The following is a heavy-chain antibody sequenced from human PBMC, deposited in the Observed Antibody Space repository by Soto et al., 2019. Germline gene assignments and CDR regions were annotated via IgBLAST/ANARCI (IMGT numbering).Heavy chain of an antibody. CDR3: ARHMGSYSSSWDYYYYGMDV. D-gene: IGHD6-6*01. CDR2: IDPSDSYT. V-gene: IGHV5-10-1*01. CDR1: GYSFTSYW. Sequence: GESLKISCKGSGYSFTSYWISWVRQMPGKGLEWMGRIDPSDSYTNYSPSFQGHVTISADKSISTAYLQWSSLKASDTAMYYCARHMGSYSSSWDYYYYGMDVWGQGTSVTVSS. J-gene: IGHJ6*02.